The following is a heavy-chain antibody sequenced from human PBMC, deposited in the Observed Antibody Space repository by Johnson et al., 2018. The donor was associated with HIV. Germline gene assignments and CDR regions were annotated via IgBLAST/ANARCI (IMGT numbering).Heavy chain of an antibody. Sequence: MQLVESGGGVVQPGRSLRLSCAASGFTFSSYAMPWIRQAPGKGLEWVSYISSSGSTIYYADSVKGRFTISRDNAKNSLYLQLNSLRAEDTAVNYCAKDHEAAEGSEGACDIGGQGTMVTVSS. CDR2: ISSSGSTI. D-gene: IGHD6-13*01. V-gene: IGHV3-48*04. CDR1: GFTFSSYA. CDR3: AKDHEAAEGSEGACDI. J-gene: IGHJ3*02.